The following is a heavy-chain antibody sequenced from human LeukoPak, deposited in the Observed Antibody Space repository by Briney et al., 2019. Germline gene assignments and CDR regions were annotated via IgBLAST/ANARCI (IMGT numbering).Heavy chain of an antibody. CDR3: ASLDAFDI. J-gene: IGHJ3*02. Sequence: SVKVSCKASGDTFNTYGISWVRQAPGQGLEWMGGIIPLFGTANYAQKFQGRVTITADKSTSTAYMGLSSLRSEDTAVYYCASLDAFDIWGQGTMVTVSS. CDR2: IIPLFGTA. V-gene: IGHV1-69*06. CDR1: GDTFNTYG.